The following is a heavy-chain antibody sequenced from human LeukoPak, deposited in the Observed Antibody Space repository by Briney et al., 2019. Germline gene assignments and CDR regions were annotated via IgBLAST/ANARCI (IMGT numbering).Heavy chain of an antibody. J-gene: IGHJ6*02. CDR3: ARGLGGDGYYYGMDV. CDR2: ILYDGSET. D-gene: IGHD3-16*01. Sequence: GRSLRLSCGASGFTFSTYGMHWVRQAPGKGLEWVALILYDGSETSYGYSVKGRFTVSRDNSKNTLYLQMNSLRAEDTAVYYCARGLGGDGYYYGMDVWGQGTTVTVSS. V-gene: IGHV3-30*03. CDR1: GFTFSTYG.